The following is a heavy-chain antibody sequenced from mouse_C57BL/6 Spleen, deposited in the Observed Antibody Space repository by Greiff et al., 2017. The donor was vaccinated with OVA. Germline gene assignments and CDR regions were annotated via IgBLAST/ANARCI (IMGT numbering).Heavy chain of an antibody. CDR2: IYPGSGST. J-gene: IGHJ2*01. Sequence: QVQLKQPGAELVKPGASVKMSCKASGYTFTSYWITWVKQRPGQGLEWIGDIYPGSGSTNYNEKFKSKATLTVDTSSSTAYMQLSSLTSEDSAVYYCARGVIGYYGSSYNYWGQGTTLTVSS. D-gene: IGHD1-1*01. CDR3: ARGVIGYYGSSYNY. V-gene: IGHV1-55*01. CDR1: GYTFTSYW.